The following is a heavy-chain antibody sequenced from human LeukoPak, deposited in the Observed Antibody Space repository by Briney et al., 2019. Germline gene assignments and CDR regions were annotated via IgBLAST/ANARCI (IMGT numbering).Heavy chain of an antibody. CDR1: GFTFSSYS. CDR2: ISSSSSTI. V-gene: IGHV3-48*02. D-gene: IGHD5-18*01. Sequence: PGGSLRLSCAASGFTFSSYSMNWVRQAPGKGLEWVSYISSSSSTIYYADSAKGRFTISRDNAKNSLYLQMNSLRDEDTAVYYCARENTAMVPPCFDYWGQGTLVTVSS. J-gene: IGHJ4*02. CDR3: ARENTAMVPPCFDY.